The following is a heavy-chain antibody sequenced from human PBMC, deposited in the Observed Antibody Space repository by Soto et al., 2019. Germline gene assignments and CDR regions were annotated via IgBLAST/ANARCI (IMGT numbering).Heavy chain of an antibody. CDR3: ARADGIAAAGRERKPYYYYYMDV. CDR2: IIPILGIA. Sequence: ASVKVSCKASGGTFSSYTISWVRQAPGQGLEWMGRIIPILGIANYAQKFQGRVTITADKSTSTAYMELSSLRSEDTAVYYCARADGIAAAGRERKPYYYYYMDVWGKGTTVTVSS. V-gene: IGHV1-69*02. CDR1: GGTFSSYT. J-gene: IGHJ6*03. D-gene: IGHD6-13*01.